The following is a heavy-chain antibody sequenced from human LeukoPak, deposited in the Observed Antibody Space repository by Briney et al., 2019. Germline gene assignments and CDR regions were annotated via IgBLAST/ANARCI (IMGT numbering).Heavy chain of an antibody. CDR2: VYYGRSP. D-gene: IGHD6-25*01. J-gene: IGHJ4*02. Sequence: PSETLSLTCAVYGGSFSGYYWAWIRQPPGKGLEWIGSVYYGRSPYFNPFLESRATISVDTSKNHFSLKMSSVTAADTAVYYCARSSGTGTFSYWGQGTLVTVSS. CDR3: ARSSGTGTFSY. CDR1: GGSFSGYY. V-gene: IGHV4-39*02.